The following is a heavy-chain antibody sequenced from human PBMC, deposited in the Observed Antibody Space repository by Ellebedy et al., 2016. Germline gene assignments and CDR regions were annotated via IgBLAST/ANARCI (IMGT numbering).Heavy chain of an antibody. CDR2: LYGGGAS. V-gene: IGHV3-53*01. J-gene: IGHJ3*01. CDR1: GFTFSSYG. Sequence: GGSLRLSXAASGFTFSSYGMRWVRQAPGKGLELVSLLYGGGASYYADSVEGRFTISRDNSEKTLYLQMSGLGAEDTAVYYCVTRHNGAFDVWGQGTRVTVSS. D-gene: IGHD2-8*01. CDR3: VTRHNGAFDV.